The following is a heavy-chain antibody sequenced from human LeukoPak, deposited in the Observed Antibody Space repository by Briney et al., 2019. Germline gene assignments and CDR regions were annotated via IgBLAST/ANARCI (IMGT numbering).Heavy chain of an antibody. D-gene: IGHD3-3*01. J-gene: IGHJ3*02. CDR3: ARGGITIFGVVSGAFDI. V-gene: IGHV3-48*03. CDR2: IGSSGSTI. CDR1: GFTSSSYE. Sequence: GGSLRLSCAASGFTSSSYEMNWVRQAPGKGLEWVSYIGSSGSTIYHADSVEGRFTISRDNAKNSLYLQMNSLRAEDTAAYYCARGGITIFGVVSGAFDIWGQGTMVTVSS.